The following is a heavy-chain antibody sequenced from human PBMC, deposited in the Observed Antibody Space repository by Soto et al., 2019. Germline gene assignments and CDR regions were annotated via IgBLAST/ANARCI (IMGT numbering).Heavy chain of an antibody. D-gene: IGHD3-3*01. CDR3: AKGQYYDFWSGPVDY. CDR2: ISGSGGST. CDR1: GFTFSSYA. Sequence: VGSLRLSCAASGFTFSSYAMSWVRQAPGKGLEWVSAISGSGGSTYYADSVKGRFTISRDNSKNTPYLQMNSLRAEDTAVYYCAKGQYYDFWSGPVDYWGQGTLVTVSS. J-gene: IGHJ4*02. V-gene: IGHV3-23*01.